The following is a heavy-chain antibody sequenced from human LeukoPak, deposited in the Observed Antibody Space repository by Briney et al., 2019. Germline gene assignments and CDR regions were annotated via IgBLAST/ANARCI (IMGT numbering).Heavy chain of an antibody. CDR2: IIPIFGTA. J-gene: IGHJ6*03. V-gene: IGHV1-69*05. Sequence: SVKVSCKASGGTFSSYAISWVRQAPGQGLEWMGRIIPIFGTANYAQKFQGRATITTDESTSTAYMELSSLRSEDTAVYYCARTHIVVVTANYYMDVWGKGTTVTVSS. D-gene: IGHD2-21*02. CDR1: GGTFSSYA. CDR3: ARTHIVVVTANYYMDV.